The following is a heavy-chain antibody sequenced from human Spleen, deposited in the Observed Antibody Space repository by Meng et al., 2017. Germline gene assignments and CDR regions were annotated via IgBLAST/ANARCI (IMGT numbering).Heavy chain of an antibody. CDR2: VNHSGNT. V-gene: IGHV4-34*01. J-gene: IGHJ4*02. CDR1: GGSFSGYY. CDR3: ARGTPVVTPRWLDY. D-gene: IGHD4-23*01. Sequence: QVQLQKWGAGLLKPSETRSLTCGVYGGSFSGYYWSWIRQPPGKGLEWIGEVNHSGNTNYNPSLKSRVTISVDTSKNQFSLNLSSVTAADTAVYYCARGTPVVTPRWLDYWGQGTLVTVSS.